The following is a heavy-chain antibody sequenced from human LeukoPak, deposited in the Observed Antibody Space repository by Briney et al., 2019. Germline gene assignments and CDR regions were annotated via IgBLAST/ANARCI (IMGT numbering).Heavy chain of an antibody. CDR1: GYTFTGYY. CDR3: ARTLRSVVVPAAIQGAYYYYGMDV. Sequence: GAPVKVSCKASGYTFTGYYMHWVRQAPGQGLEWMGWINPNSGGTNYAQKFQGRVTMTRDTSISTAYMELSRLRSDDTAVYYCARTLRSVVVPAAIQGAYYYYGMDVWGQGTTVTVSS. CDR2: INPNSGGT. D-gene: IGHD2-2*02. V-gene: IGHV1-2*02. J-gene: IGHJ6*02.